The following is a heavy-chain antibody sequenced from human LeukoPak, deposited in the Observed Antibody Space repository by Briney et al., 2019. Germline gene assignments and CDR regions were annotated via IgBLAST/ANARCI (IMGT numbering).Heavy chain of an antibody. D-gene: IGHD3-9*01. CDR2: IYYSGST. Sequence: SETLSLTCTVSGGSISSYYWSWIRQPPGKGLEWIGYIYYSGSTNYNPSLKSRVTISVDTSKNQFSLKLSSVTAADTAVYYCARGYYDILTGSSAFDYWGQGTLVTVSS. CDR3: ARGYYDILTGSSAFDY. V-gene: IGHV4-59*01. J-gene: IGHJ4*02. CDR1: GGSISSYY.